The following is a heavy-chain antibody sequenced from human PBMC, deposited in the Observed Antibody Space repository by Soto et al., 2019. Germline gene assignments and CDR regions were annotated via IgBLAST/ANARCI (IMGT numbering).Heavy chain of an antibody. D-gene: IGHD2-2*01. V-gene: IGHV1-3*01. CDR1: GYTFTSYA. CDR2: INAGNGNT. J-gene: IGHJ6*02. Sequence: ASVKVSCKASGYTFTSYAMHWVRQAPGQRLEWMGWINAGNGNTNYAQKLQGRVTMTTDTSTGTAYMELRSLRSDDTAVYYCARDTLVPAAMYYYYGMDVWGQGTTVTVS. CDR3: ARDTLVPAAMYYYYGMDV.